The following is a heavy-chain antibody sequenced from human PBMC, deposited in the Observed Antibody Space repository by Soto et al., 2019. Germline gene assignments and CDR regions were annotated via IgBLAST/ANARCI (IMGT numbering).Heavy chain of an antibody. J-gene: IGHJ6*02. D-gene: IGHD2-2*01. CDR2: INPNNGST. CDR3: ARAGIAYCSSTTCYLYYYVMDV. Sequence: ASVKLSCNASGYTVTSYYMHWVRQAPGQGVAWMGIINPNNGSTTYAQKFQGRVTITRDTSKSTVYMELTSLTSGDTAVYYCARAGIAYCSSTTCYLYYYVMDVWGQGTTVTVSS. CDR1: GYTVTSYY. V-gene: IGHV1-46*01.